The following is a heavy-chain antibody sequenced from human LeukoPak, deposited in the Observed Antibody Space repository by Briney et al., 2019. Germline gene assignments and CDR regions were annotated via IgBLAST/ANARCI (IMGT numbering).Heavy chain of an antibody. CDR1: GGSISSYY. Sequence: PSETLSLTCTVSGGSISSYYWSWIRQPPGKGLEWIGYIYYSGSTNYNPSLKSRVTISVDTSKNQFSLKLSSVTAADTAVYYCARDPNSSGYPNAFDIWGQGTMVTVSS. J-gene: IGHJ3*02. D-gene: IGHD3-22*01. CDR3: ARDPNSSGYPNAFDI. V-gene: IGHV4-59*01. CDR2: IYYSGST.